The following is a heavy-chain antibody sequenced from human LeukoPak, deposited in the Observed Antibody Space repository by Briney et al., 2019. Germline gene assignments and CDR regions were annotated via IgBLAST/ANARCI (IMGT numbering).Heavy chain of an antibody. Sequence: GGSLRLSCVASGFTFSHSWMTWVRQAPGKGLEWVGHIKEDGSSQNYADSVKGRFNISRDNAKSSLHLQMNGLRAEDTAMYYCARDLVGATHNYWGQGTLVTVSS. CDR1: GFTFSHSW. V-gene: IGHV3-7*03. J-gene: IGHJ4*02. D-gene: IGHD1-26*01. CDR2: IKEDGSSQ. CDR3: ARDLVGATHNY.